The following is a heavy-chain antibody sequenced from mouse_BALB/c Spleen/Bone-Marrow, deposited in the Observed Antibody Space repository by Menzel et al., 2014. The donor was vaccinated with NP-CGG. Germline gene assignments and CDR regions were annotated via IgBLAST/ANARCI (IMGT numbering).Heavy chain of an antibody. D-gene: IGHD1-1*01. J-gene: IGHJ1*01. CDR3: ARDQVYYYGSSYGYFDV. Sequence: EVMLVESGGGLVQPGGSRKLSCTASGFTFSDYGMAWVRQAPGKGPEWVAFISSLAYSIYYADTVTGRFTISRENAKNTLYLEMSSLRSEDTAMYYCARDQVYYYGSSYGYFDVWGAGTTVTVSS. CDR2: ISSLAYSI. V-gene: IGHV5-15*02. CDR1: GFTFSDYG.